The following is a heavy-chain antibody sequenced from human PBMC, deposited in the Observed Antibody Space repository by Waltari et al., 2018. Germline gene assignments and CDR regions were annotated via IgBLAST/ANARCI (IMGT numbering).Heavy chain of an antibody. CDR2: IKPDGSEK. CDR1: GINFSNYW. J-gene: IGHJ4*02. CDR3: AINQY. V-gene: IGHV3-7*01. Sequence: EVQLVESGGGLVQHGGSLRLSCVVSGINFSNYWMNWVRQAPGKGLEWVANIKPDGSEKYYVDSVKGRLTISRDNAKNSLFLQMNSLSVDDTGVYYCAINQYWGQGTLVTVSS.